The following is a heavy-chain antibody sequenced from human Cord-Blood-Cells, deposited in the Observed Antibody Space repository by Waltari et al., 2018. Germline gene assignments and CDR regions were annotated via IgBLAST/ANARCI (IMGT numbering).Heavy chain of an antibody. CDR2: RWYVGSNK. Sequence: QVQLVESGGGVVQPGRSLRLSCAASGFTFSSYGMHWVRQAPGKGLEWVAVRWYVGSNKYYADSVKGRFTISRDNSKNTLYLQMNSLRAEDTAVYYCARGRLLGIYAFDIWGQGTMVTVSS. CDR3: ARGRLLGIYAFDI. V-gene: IGHV3-33*01. D-gene: IGHD7-27*01. CDR1: GFTFSSYG. J-gene: IGHJ3*02.